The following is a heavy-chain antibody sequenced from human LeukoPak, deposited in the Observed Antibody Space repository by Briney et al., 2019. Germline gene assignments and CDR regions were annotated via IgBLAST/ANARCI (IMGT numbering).Heavy chain of an antibody. CDR2: FYSGNST. J-gene: IGHJ4*02. CDR1: GFTVGTNY. Sequence: GGSLRLSCGASGFTVGTNYMSWVRQAPGKGLEWVSVFYSGNSTYYTDSVRGRFTISRDNSKNTLYLHMISLRADDTAVYYCARLAAGKVIDYWGQGTLVTVSS. V-gene: IGHV3-53*01. CDR3: ARLAAGKVIDY. D-gene: IGHD6-13*01.